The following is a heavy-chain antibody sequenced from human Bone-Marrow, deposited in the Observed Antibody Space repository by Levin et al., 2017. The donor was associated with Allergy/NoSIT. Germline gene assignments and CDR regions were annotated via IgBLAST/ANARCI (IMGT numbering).Heavy chain of an antibody. CDR2: ISSSSSII. D-gene: IGHD2-15*01. CDR3: ARDYCSFIGCYDV. Sequence: PGGSLRLSCTASGFTLTTYGMNWLRQAPGKGLEWVSYISSSSSIIYYADSVKGRFTISRDNDKNSLSLQMNSLRDEDTAVYYCARDYCSFIGCYDVWGQGTTVTVSS. J-gene: IGHJ6*02. V-gene: IGHV3-48*02. CDR1: GFTLTTYG.